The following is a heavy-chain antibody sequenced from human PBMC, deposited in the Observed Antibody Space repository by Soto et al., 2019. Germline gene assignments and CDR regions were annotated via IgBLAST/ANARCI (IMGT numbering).Heavy chain of an antibody. Sequence: SETQSLTCTVAGGSIRSYDWSWIRQPPGKGLEWIGYIYYSGSTNYNPSLKSRVTISVDTSKNQFSLKLSSVTAADTAVYYCARDRQLRRVSIWGQGTMVTVSS. J-gene: IGHJ3*02. CDR3: ARDRQLRRVSI. V-gene: IGHV4-59*01. CDR2: IYYSGST. D-gene: IGHD6-6*01. CDR1: GGSIRSYD.